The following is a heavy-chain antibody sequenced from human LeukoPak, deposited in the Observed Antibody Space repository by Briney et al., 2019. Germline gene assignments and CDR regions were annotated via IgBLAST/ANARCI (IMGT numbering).Heavy chain of an antibody. CDR3: AKYDTSVNFDY. D-gene: IGHD3-22*01. CDR2: IKSNPDGGTT. V-gene: IGHV3-15*01. Sequence: GGSLRLSCVASGFTFTNAWTSWVRQAPGKGLEWVGHIKSNPDGGTTDYTAPLKGRFIISRDDSKHTLYLQMNSLKTDDTAVYFCAKYDTSVNFDYWGQGTLVTVSS. CDR1: GFTFTNAW. J-gene: IGHJ4*02.